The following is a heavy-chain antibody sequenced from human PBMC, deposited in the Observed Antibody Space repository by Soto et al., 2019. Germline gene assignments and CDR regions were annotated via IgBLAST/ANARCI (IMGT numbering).Heavy chain of an antibody. J-gene: IGHJ4*02. CDR1: GDSISTDY. CDR3: ARDSPPIDY. CDR2: IYYGGST. Sequence: SETLSLTCTVSGDSISTDYWSWIRQSPGKGLEWIGFIYYGGSTNYNPSLKSRVTISVDTPKNQFSLKLSSVTAEDTAVYYCARDSPPIDYWGQGTLVTVSS. V-gene: IGHV4-59*12.